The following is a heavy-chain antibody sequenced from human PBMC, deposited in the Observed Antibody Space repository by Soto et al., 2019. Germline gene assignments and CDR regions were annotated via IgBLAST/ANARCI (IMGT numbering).Heavy chain of an antibody. CDR3: ATGRGGSGSLTPRVDF. Sequence: EVQLLESGGGLVQPGGSLRLSCAASGFTFNNYAMTWVRQAPGTGLEWVSAISGGGDTTSYADSVKGRFTVSRDGSKNTLYLQMGSLRAEHPALYYCATGRGGSGSLTPRVDFWGQGTLVTVSS. D-gene: IGHD3-10*01. CDR2: ISGGGDTT. CDR1: GFTFNNYA. V-gene: IGHV3-23*01. J-gene: IGHJ4*02.